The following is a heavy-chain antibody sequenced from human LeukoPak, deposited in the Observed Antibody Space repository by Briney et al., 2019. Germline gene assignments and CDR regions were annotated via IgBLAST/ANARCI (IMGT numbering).Heavy chain of an antibody. Sequence: PGGSLRLSCAASGFTFSSYWMSWVRQAPGKGLEWVANIKQDGSEKYYVDSVKGRFTISRDNARNSLYLQMNSLRAEDTAVYYCARALLWFGELPPGYWGQGTLVTVSS. CDR1: GFTFSSYW. D-gene: IGHD3-10*01. J-gene: IGHJ4*02. V-gene: IGHV3-7*01. CDR3: ARALLWFGELPPGY. CDR2: IKQDGSEK.